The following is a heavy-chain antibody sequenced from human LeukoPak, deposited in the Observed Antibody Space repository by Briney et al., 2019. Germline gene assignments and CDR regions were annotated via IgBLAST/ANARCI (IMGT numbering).Heavy chain of an antibody. CDR2: IYSGGST. V-gene: IGHV3-53*05. CDR1: GFSVSSNY. CDR3: ARSTPGDYTLHLIDS. D-gene: IGHD3-3*01. Sequence: GGSLRLSCAASGFSVSSNYMSWVRQAPGKGLEWVSVIYSGGSTYYPDSVKGRFTISRDNSKSTLYLQMNSLRGEDTAVYYCARSTPGDYTLHLIDSWGQGTLVTVSS. J-gene: IGHJ4*02.